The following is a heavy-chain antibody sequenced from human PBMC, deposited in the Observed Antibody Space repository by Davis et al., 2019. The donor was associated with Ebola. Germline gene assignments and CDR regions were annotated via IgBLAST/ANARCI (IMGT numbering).Heavy chain of an antibody. V-gene: IGHV1-18*04. CDR1: GYTFSNYG. D-gene: IGHD3-3*01. CDR3: ARVSPPAFGVVISAYDTLDY. Sequence: ASVTVSCKASGYTFSNYGITWVRHAPGQRLEWMGWISAYNGDTKYAQDLQGRVTMTRDTSTTTAYMELRSLRSDDTALYYCARVSPPAFGVVISAYDTLDYWGQGTLVTVSS. CDR2: ISAYNGDT. J-gene: IGHJ4*02.